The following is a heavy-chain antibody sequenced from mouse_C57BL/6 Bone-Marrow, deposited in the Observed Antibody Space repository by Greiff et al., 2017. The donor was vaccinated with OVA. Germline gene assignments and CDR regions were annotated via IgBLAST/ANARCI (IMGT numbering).Heavy chain of an antibody. D-gene: IGHD1-1*01. CDR2: IYPGNSDT. J-gene: IGHJ2*01. Sequence: VQLQQSGTVLARPGASVKMSCKTSGYTFTSSWLHWVKQRPGQGLEWIGAIYPGNSDTSYNQKFKGKAKLTAVTSASTAYMELSSLTNEDSAVYYCTGTTEGRGFDYWGQGTTLTVSS. V-gene: IGHV1-5*01. CDR1: GYTFTSSW. CDR3: TGTTEGRGFDY.